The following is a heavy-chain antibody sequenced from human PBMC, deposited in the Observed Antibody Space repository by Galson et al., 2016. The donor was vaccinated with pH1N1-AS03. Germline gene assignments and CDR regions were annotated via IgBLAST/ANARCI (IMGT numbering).Heavy chain of an antibody. J-gene: IGHJ3*01. CDR1: GFTFSRSA. CDR3: VAGGSGTDLFDV. CDR2: VNDSGGRT. V-gene: IGHV3-23*01. D-gene: IGHD3-10*01. Sequence: SLRLSCAVSGFTFSRSAMSWVRQVPGKGLEWVSSVNDSGGRTSYANSVKGRFTVSRDNSKNTLSLEMSSLRVEDTAEYYCVAGGSGTDLFDVWGLGTMVIVSS.